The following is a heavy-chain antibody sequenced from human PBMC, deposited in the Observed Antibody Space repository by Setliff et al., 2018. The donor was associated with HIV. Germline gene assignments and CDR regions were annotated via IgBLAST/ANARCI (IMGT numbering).Heavy chain of an antibody. J-gene: IGHJ4*02. V-gene: IGHV4-39*02. Sequence: SETLSLTCTVSGGSISSSSDYWGWIRQPPGKGLEWIGYIYYSGSTYYNPSLKSRITISVDTSKNQSSLKLSSVTAADTAVYYCAREYCSAGSCYSGRWGQGMQVTVSS. CDR2: IYYSGST. CDR3: AREYCSAGSCYSGR. D-gene: IGHD2-15*01. CDR1: GGSISSSSDY.